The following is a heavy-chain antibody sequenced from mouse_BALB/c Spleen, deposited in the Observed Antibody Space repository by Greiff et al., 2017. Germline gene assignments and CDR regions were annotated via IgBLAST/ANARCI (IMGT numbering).Heavy chain of an antibody. CDR3: ARVGYDDAMDY. Sequence: EVKLVESGGGLVQPGGSRKLSCAASGFTFSSFGMHWVRQAPEKGLEWVAYISSGSSTIYYADTVKGRFTISRDNPKNTLFLQMTSLRSEDTAMYYCARVGYDDAMDYWGQGTSVTVSS. J-gene: IGHJ4*01. D-gene: IGHD2-14*01. CDR2: ISSGSSTI. CDR1: GFTFSSFG. V-gene: IGHV5-17*02.